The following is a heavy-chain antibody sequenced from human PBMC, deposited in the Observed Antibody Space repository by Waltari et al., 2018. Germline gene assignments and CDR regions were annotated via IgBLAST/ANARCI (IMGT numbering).Heavy chain of an antibody. Sequence: QVQLQESGTGLVKPSETLSLTCTVSGGPISSSYWSWIRQPAGKGLEWIGRIYTSGSTNYNPSLKSRVTMSVDTSKNQFSLKLSSVTTADTAVYYCARELRSSWYLDAFDIWGQGTMVTVSS. CDR3: ARELRSSWYLDAFDI. J-gene: IGHJ3*02. CDR2: IYTSGST. CDR1: GGPISSSY. V-gene: IGHV4-4*07. D-gene: IGHD6-13*01.